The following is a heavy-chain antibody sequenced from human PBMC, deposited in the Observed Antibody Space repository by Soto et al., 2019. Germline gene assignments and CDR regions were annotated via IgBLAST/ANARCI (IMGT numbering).Heavy chain of an antibody. CDR1: GFAFSNYE. J-gene: IGHJ4*02. Sequence: GGSLRLSCAASGFAFSNYEMNWVRQAPGKGLEWVSYISLSGSTIYYADSVKGRFTISRDDAKNSLYLQMDSLRADDTAVYYCARESFSASPNFFDYWGQGTLVTVSS. CDR2: ISLSGSTI. D-gene: IGHD3-3*02. V-gene: IGHV3-48*03. CDR3: ARESFSASPNFFDY.